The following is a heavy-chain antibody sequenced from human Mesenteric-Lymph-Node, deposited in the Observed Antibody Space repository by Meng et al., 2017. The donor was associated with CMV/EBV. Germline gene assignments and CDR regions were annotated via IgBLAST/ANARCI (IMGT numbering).Heavy chain of an antibody. J-gene: IGHJ3*02. V-gene: IGHV3-21*01. CDR3: ARDYYGSGSLSGGYRAFDI. CDR2: ISSSSSYI. Sequence: LSLTCAASGFNFRSYTINWVRQAPGKGLEWVSSISSSSSYIYYADSVKGRFTISRDNAKNSLYLQMNSLRAEDTAVYYCARDYYGSGSLSGGYRAFDIWGQGTMVTVSS. CDR1: GFNFRSYT. D-gene: IGHD3-10*01.